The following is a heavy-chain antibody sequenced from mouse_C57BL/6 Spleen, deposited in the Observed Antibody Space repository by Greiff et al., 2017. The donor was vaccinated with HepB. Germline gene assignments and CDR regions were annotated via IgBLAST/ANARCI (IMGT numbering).Heavy chain of an antibody. CDR3: ARNTVVARDFDV. J-gene: IGHJ1*03. Sequence: EVQLVESGPGLVKPSQSLSLPCSVTGYSITSGYYCNWIRQFPGNKLEWMGYISYDGSNNYNPSLKTRISITRDTSKNQFFLKFNSVTTEDTATYYCARNTVVARDFDVWGTGTTVTVSS. CDR2: ISYDGSN. D-gene: IGHD1-1*01. V-gene: IGHV3-6*01. CDR1: GYSITSGYY.